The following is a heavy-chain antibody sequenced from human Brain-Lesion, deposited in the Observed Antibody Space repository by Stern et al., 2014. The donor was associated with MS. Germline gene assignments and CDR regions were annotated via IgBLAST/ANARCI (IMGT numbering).Heavy chain of an antibody. V-gene: IGHV3-7*01. CDR1: GFTFSDYW. Sequence: EMQLVESGGDLVQPGGSLRLSCVASGFTFSDYWLTWVRQAPGKGLQWVANINQDGSDKNYVDSVKGRFTISRDNAKNSLDLQMNSLRVDDTAVYYCARIDRGNYDFWSGYYDYWFDPWGQGTLVTVSS. J-gene: IGHJ5*02. CDR3: ARIDRGNYDFWSGYYDYWFDP. CDR2: INQDGSDK. D-gene: IGHD3-3*01.